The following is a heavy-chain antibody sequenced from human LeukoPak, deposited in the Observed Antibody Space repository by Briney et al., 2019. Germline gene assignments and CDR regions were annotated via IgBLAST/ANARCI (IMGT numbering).Heavy chain of an antibody. Sequence: ASVKVSCKASGYTFTGYYMHWVRQAPGQGLEWMGWINPNSGGTNYAQKFQGRVTMTRDTSISTAYVELSRLRSDDTAVYYCARSDGYNHPFDYWGQGTLVTVSS. CDR1: GYTFTGYY. D-gene: IGHD5-24*01. CDR2: INPNSGGT. V-gene: IGHV1-2*02. CDR3: ARSDGYNHPFDY. J-gene: IGHJ4*02.